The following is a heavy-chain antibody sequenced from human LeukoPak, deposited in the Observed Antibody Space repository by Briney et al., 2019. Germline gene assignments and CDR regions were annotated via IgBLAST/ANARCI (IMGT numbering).Heavy chain of an antibody. CDR3: ARGGDRDY. CDR2: IGIAGDT. CDR1: GFTFSSYD. Sequence: PAGSLRLSCAASGFTFSSYDMHWVRQVTGKRLEWVSAIGIAGDTYYLDSVKGRFTISRENAKNSLYLQMNSLRAGDTAVYYCARGGDRDYSGQGTLVTVSS. J-gene: IGHJ4*02. V-gene: IGHV3-13*04.